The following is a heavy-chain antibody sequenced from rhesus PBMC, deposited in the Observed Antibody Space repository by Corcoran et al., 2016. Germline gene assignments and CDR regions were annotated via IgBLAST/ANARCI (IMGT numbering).Heavy chain of an antibody. CDR1: GGSISDSYR. J-gene: IGHJ4*01. Sequence: QVQLQGSGPGVVKPSETLSLTCAVSGGSISDSYRWSWIRQPPGKGLEWIGYIYGSSTSTNYNPSLKSRVNISKDPSKNQFSLKLSSVTAADTAVYYCARLRSGDYYSFDYWGQGVLVTVSS. CDR3: ARLRSGDYYSFDY. D-gene: IGHD3-34*01. V-gene: IGHV4S10*01. CDR2: IYGSSTST.